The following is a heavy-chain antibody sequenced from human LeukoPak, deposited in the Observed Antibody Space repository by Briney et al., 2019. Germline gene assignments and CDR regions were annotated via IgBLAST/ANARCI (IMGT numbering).Heavy chain of an antibody. Sequence: ASVKASCKASGYTLTGYYIHWVRQAPGQGLEYMGWINPNSGGTNYAQKFQGRVTMTRDTSISTAYMELSRLRSDDTAVYYCARDLYQWLPSTRPRDYYYYMDVWGEGTTVTVSS. CDR1: GYTLTGYY. CDR3: ARDLYQWLPSTRPRDYYYYMDV. CDR2: INPNSGGT. D-gene: IGHD6-19*01. V-gene: IGHV1-2*02. J-gene: IGHJ6*03.